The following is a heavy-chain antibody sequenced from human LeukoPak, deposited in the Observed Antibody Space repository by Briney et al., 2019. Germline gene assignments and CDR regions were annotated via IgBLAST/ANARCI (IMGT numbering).Heavy chain of an antibody. V-gene: IGHV4-38-2*01. CDR1: GYSISSGYF. Sequence: PSETLSLTCAVSGYSISSGYFWVWLRPPPGKGLEWAGTIYHSGSTYYNPSLKSRVTISVDTSKNQFSLKLSSVTAADTAVYYCARSIAVVGTFYFDYWGQGTLVTVSP. CDR2: IYHSGST. J-gene: IGHJ4*02. CDR3: ARSIAVVGTFYFDY. D-gene: IGHD6-19*01.